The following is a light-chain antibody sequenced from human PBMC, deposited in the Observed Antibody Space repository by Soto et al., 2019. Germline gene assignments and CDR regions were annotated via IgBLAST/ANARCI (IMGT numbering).Light chain of an antibody. CDR1: QGIRNY. CDR2: AAS. CDR3: QKYNSVPS. V-gene: IGKV1-27*01. J-gene: IGKJ4*01. Sequence: DIQMTQSPSSLSASVGDRVTISCRASQGIRNYVAWYQQRPGKVPKLLIYAASTLQSGVPSRFSGSGSGTDFTITISSLPPEDVATYYCQKYNSVPSFGGGTKVEIK.